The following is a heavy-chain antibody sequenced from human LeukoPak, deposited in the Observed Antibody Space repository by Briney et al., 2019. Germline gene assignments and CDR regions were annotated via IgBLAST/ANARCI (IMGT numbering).Heavy chain of an antibody. V-gene: IGHV3-23*01. J-gene: IGHJ4*02. CDR1: GFTFSSYG. CDR2: ISGSGGST. CDR3: AKSASGYRVDDYFDY. Sequence: GGSLRLSCAASGFTFSSYGMHWVRQAPGKGLEWVSAISGSGGSTYYADSVKGRLTISRDNSKNTLYLQMNSLRAEDTAVYYCAKSASGYRVDDYFDYWGQGTLVTVSS. D-gene: IGHD3-22*01.